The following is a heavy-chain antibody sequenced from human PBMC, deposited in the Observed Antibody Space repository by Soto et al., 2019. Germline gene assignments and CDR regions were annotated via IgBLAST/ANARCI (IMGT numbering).Heavy chain of an antibody. J-gene: IGHJ4*02. D-gene: IGHD6-6*01. Sequence: SETLSLTCTVSGDSISRSSYFWGWIRQPPGKGLEWIGRIYYSGSTYYNPSLKSRVTISVDTSKNQFSLKLSSVTAADTAVYYCARHALAALYYFDYWGQGTLVTVSS. V-gene: IGHV4-39*01. CDR2: IYYSGST. CDR3: ARHALAALYYFDY. CDR1: GDSISRSSYF.